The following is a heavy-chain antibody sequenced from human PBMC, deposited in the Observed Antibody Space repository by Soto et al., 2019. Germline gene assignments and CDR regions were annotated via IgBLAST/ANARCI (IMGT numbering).Heavy chain of an antibody. J-gene: IGHJ6*02. CDR3: AREYTAWPLAYGLDV. Sequence: PGGSLRLSGVGSGFTFSTYSINWGGQAPGKGLEWVSSISSRSDIYYADSVKGRFTISRDNAKNSVSLQMNSLRAEDTAVYYCAREYTAWPLAYGLDVWGQGTTVTVSS. D-gene: IGHD2-2*02. V-gene: IGHV3-21*01. CDR1: GFTFSTYS. CDR2: ISSRSDI.